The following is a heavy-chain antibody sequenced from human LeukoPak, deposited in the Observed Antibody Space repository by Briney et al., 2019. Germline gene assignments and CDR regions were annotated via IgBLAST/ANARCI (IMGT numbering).Heavy chain of an antibody. D-gene: IGHD1-26*01. CDR1: GFTFSSYS. CDR3: AKTWGELLLWFDP. CDR2: ISGSGGNT. J-gene: IGHJ5*02. Sequence: SGGSLRLSCAASGFTFSSYSMDWVRQAPGKGLEWVSTISGSGGNTYYADSVKGRFTISRDKSKNTLYLQMNSLRAEDTAVYYCAKTWGELLLWFDPWGQGTLVTVSS. V-gene: IGHV3-23*01.